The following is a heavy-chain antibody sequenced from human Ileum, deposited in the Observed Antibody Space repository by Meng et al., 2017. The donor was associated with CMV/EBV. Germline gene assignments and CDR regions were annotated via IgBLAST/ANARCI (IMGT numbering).Heavy chain of an antibody. Sequence: QLRQWGAGLLKPSETLSLTCAISADSVSSTTVTWNWIRQSPSRGLEWLGRTYYRSKRFNDYALSVRGRITINPDISKNQLSLQLNSVTPEDTAVYYCVRLTGNSWLDYWGRGTLVTVSS. CDR1: ADSVSSTTVT. CDR2: TYYRSKRFN. D-gene: IGHD6-13*01. CDR3: VRLTGNSWLDY. J-gene: IGHJ4*02. V-gene: IGHV6-1*01.